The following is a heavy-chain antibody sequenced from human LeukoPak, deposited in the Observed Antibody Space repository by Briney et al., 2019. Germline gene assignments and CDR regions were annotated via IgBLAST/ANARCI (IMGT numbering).Heavy chain of an antibody. V-gene: IGHV4-4*07. CDR2: IYTSGST. D-gene: IGHD3-22*01. CDR3: AREVYYYDSSGYHDAFDI. Sequence: SETLSLTCAVYGGSFSGYYWSWIRQPAGKGLEWIGRIYTSGSTNYNPSLKSRVTMSVDTSKNQFSLKLSSVTAADTAVYYCAREVYYYDSSGYHDAFDIWGQGTMVTVSS. CDR1: GGSFSGYY. J-gene: IGHJ3*02.